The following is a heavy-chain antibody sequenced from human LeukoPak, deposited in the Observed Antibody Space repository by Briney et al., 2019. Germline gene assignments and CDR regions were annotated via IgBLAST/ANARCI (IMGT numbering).Heavy chain of an antibody. CDR1: GYSFTSYW. Sequence: GESLKISCKGSGYSFTSYWIGWVRQMPGKGLEWMGIIYPGDSDTRYSPSFQGQVTISADKSISTAYLQWSSLKASDTAMYYCARHGSYYDFWSGYYHMADYWGQGTLVTVSS. D-gene: IGHD3-3*01. CDR3: ARHGSYYDFWSGYYHMADY. V-gene: IGHV5-51*01. CDR2: IYPGDSDT. J-gene: IGHJ4*02.